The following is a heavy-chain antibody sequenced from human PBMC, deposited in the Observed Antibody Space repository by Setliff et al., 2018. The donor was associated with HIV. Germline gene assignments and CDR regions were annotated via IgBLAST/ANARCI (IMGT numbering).Heavy chain of an antibody. CDR3: ARMGNSYDSSGSYDYFDY. CDR2: IYHNGNT. CDR1: GYSVSSPYY. V-gene: IGHV4-28*06. J-gene: IGHJ4*02. D-gene: IGHD3-22*01. Sequence: KASETLSLTCSVSGYSVSSPYYWAWFRQPPGKGLEWIGYIYHNGNTNYNPSLRSRVTMSIDTSKNQFFLKLSSVTALDTATYYCARMGNSYDSSGSYDYFDYWGQGTLVTVSS.